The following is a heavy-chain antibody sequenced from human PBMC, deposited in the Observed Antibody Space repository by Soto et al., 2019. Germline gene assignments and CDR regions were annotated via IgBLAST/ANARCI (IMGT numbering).Heavy chain of an antibody. V-gene: IGHV3-74*01. CDR1: GFTFSSYW. CDR3: ARDRVISRGLQRYYGMDV. J-gene: IGHJ6*02. D-gene: IGHD6-25*01. Sequence: GGSLRLSCAASGFTFSSYWMHWVRQAPGKGLVWVSRINSDGSSTSYADSVKGRFTISRDNAKNTLYLQMNSLRAEDTAVYYCARDRVISRGLQRYYGMDVWGQGTTVTVSS. CDR2: INSDGSST.